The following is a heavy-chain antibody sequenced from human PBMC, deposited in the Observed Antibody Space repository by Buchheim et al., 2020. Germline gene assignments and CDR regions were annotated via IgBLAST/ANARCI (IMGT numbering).Heavy chain of an antibody. CDR3: ARGDIVVVPAATHYYYYYGMDV. CDR2: IYTSGST. CDR1: GGSISSGSYY. D-gene: IGHD2-2*01. Sequence: QVQLQESGPGLVKPSQTLSLTCTVSGGSISSGSYYWSWIRQPAGKGLEWIGRIYTSGSTNYNPSLKSRVTISVDTSKNQFAMKLSSVTAADTAVYYGARGDIVVVPAATHYYYYYGMDVWGQGTT. V-gene: IGHV4-61*02. J-gene: IGHJ6*02.